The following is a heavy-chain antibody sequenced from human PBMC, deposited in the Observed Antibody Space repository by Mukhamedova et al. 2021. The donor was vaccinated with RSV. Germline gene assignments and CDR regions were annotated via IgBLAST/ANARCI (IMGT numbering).Heavy chain of an antibody. CDR2: IYPGDSDT. CDR3: ARHETYSGNWLPDY. Sequence: EGLEWMGIIYPGDSDTRYSPSFQGQVTISADKSIGTAYLQWSSLKASDTAMYFCARHETYSGNWLPDYWGQGTLVTVSS. D-gene: IGHD6-13*01. J-gene: IGHJ4*02. V-gene: IGHV5-51*01.